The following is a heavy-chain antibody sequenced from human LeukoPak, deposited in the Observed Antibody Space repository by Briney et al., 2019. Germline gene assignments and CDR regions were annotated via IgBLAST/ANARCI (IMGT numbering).Heavy chain of an antibody. V-gene: IGHV1-3*01. Sequence: GASVKVSCKASEYTFTTYNIHWVRQAPGQRLEWMGWINAGNGNTKYSQKFQGRVTITRDTSASTTYMDLSSLRSEDTAVYYCAREAIDFSYWYFDLWGRGTLVTVSS. CDR3: AREAIDFSYWYFDL. J-gene: IGHJ2*01. CDR2: INAGNGNT. D-gene: IGHD3-9*01. CDR1: EYTFTTYN.